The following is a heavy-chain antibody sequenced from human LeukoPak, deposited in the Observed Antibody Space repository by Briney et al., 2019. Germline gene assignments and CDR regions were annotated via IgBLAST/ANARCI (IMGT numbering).Heavy chain of an antibody. D-gene: IGHD3-9*01. V-gene: IGHV4-30-2*01. Sequence: TLSLTCTVSGGSISSGGYYWSWIRQPPGKGLEWIGYIYHSGSTYYNPSLRSRVTISVVRSKNQFSLKLSSVTAADTAVYYCARLSTGPDYWGQGTLVTVSS. CDR2: IYHSGST. J-gene: IGHJ4*02. CDR3: ARLSTGPDY. CDR1: GGSISSGGYY.